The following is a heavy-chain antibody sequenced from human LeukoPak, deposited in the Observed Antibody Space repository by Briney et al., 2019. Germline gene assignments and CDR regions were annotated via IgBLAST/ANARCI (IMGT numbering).Heavy chain of an antibody. Sequence: PSETLSLTCTVSGGSISNGSYYWSWIRQPAGKGLEWIGRIYTSGRNNYNPSLKSRIPISVDPSKNHFSLTLRSVTAADPAVYFCARTYSSGWSHINYWGQGTLVTASS. D-gene: IGHD6-19*01. V-gene: IGHV4-61*02. J-gene: IGHJ4*02. CDR1: GGSISNGSYY. CDR2: IYTSGRN. CDR3: ARTYSSGWSHINY.